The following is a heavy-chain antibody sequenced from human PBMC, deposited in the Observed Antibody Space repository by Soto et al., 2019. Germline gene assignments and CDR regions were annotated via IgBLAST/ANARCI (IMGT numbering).Heavy chain of an antibody. CDR1: GFTFSAFT. CDR3: ARGSRRTFDY. J-gene: IGHJ4*02. CDR2: ISSVGSVI. D-gene: IGHD6-13*01. Sequence: EVQLVESGGGLVKPGGSLSLSCAASGFTFSAFTLNWVRQAPGKGLQWVSSISSVGSVISYADSVRGRFTISRDNAKNSLYLQVDSLSAEDTAVFFCARGSRRTFDYWGQGTLVTVSS. V-gene: IGHV3-21*01.